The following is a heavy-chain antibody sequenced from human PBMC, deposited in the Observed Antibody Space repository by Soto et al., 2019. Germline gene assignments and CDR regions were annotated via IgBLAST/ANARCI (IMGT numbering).Heavy chain of an antibody. CDR1: GFTFSGSA. CDR2: IRSKANSYAT. J-gene: IGHJ4*02. V-gene: IGHV3-73*01. D-gene: IGHD4-17*01. CDR3: TMTTVTTWGY. Sequence: EVQLVESGGGLVQPGGSLKLSCAASGFTFSGSAMHWVRQASGKGLEWVGRIRSKANSYATAYAASVKGRFTISRDDPKNTAYLQMNSLKTEDTAVYYCTMTTVTTWGYWGQGTLVTVSS.